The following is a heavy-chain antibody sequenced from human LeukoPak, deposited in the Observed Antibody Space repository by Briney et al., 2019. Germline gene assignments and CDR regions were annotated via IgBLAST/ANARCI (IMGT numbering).Heavy chain of an antibody. V-gene: IGHV3-20*04. J-gene: IGHJ4*02. D-gene: IGHD3-10*01. CDR2: INWNGGRT. CDR1: GFTFDDYG. CDR3: AREYYGSGSYYNVGY. Sequence: GGSLRLSCAASGFTFDDYGMSWVRQAPGKGLEWVSGINWNGGRTGYADSVKGRFTISRDNAKKSLYVRMNSLRAEDTALYYCAREYYGSGSYYNVGYWGQGTLVTVSS.